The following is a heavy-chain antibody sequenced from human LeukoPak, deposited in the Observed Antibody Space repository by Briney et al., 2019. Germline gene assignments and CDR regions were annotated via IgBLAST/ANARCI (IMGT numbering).Heavy chain of an antibody. J-gene: IGHJ6*03. CDR3: ARVLARQFTSFSDSRPYSYYYMDV. CDR2: IYHSGSA. D-gene: IGHD2-21*01. V-gene: IGHV4-4*02. Sequence: PSETLSLTCAVSGGSISSSNWWSWVRQSPGKGLEWIGEIYHSGSANYNPSLNSRITISVDKSKNQLSLKLSSVTAADTAVYYCARVLARQFTSFSDSRPYSYYYMDVWGKGTTVTVSS. CDR1: GGSISSSNW.